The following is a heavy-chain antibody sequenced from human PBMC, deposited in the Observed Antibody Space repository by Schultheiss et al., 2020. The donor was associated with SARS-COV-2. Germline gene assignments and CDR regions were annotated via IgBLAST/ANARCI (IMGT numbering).Heavy chain of an antibody. Sequence: GESLKISCAVSGFTFSSYWMSWVRQAPGKGLEWVSSISSSSSYIYYADSVKGRFTISRDNAKNSLYLQMNSLRAEDTAVYYCARDRTGELDYWGQGTLVTVSS. D-gene: IGHD7-27*01. J-gene: IGHJ4*02. CDR3: ARDRTGELDY. CDR1: GFTFSSYW. CDR2: ISSSSSYI. V-gene: IGHV3-21*01.